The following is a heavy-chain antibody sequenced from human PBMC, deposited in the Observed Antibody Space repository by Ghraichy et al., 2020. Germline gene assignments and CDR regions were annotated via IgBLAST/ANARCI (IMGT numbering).Heavy chain of an antibody. CDR2: IDWDDDK. V-gene: IGHV2-70*01. Sequence: SGPTLVKPTQTLTLTCTFSGFSLITSGMCVSWIRQPPGKALEWLALIDWDDDKYYSTSLKTRLTISKDTSKKQVVLTMTNMDPVDTATYYCARTISHLGAYYSGMDVWGQGTTVTVSS. CDR1: GFSLITSGMC. J-gene: IGHJ6*02. CDR3: ARTISHLGAYYSGMDV. D-gene: IGHD5-12*01.